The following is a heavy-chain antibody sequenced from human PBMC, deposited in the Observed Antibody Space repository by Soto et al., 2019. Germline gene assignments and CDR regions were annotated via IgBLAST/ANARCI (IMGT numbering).Heavy chain of an antibody. D-gene: IGHD3-22*01. CDR2: IYAGGST. V-gene: IGHV3-66*01. CDR1: GFTVSSNY. J-gene: IGHJ4*02. Sequence: GGSLRLSCAASGFTVSSNYMSWVRQAPGKGLEWVSVIYAGGSTHYADSVEGRFTISRDNFNNMLFLQMNSLRVEDTAVYYCVREKVTMIVGFYYFDYWGQGTRVTVS. CDR3: VREKVTMIVGFYYFDY.